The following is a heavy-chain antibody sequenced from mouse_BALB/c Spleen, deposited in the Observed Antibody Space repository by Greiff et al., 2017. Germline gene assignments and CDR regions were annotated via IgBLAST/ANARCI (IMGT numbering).Heavy chain of an antibody. V-gene: IGHV2-2*02. D-gene: IGHD1-1*01. CDR1: GFSLTSYG. Sequence: VQLVESGPGLVQPSQSLSITCTVSGFSLTSYGVHWVRQSPGKGLEWLGVIWSGGSTDYNAAFISRLSISKDNSKSQVFFKMNSLQANNTAIYYGARMARDYYGSGRYYAMDYWGQGTSVTVSS. J-gene: IGHJ4*01. CDR3: ARMARDYYGSGRYYAMDY. CDR2: IWSGGST.